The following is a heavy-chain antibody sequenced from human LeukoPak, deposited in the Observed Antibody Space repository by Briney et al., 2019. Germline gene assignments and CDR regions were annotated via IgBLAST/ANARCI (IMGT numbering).Heavy chain of an antibody. V-gene: IGHV3-15*01. CDR1: GLAFSDHY. Sequence: GGSLRLSCAVSGLAFSDHYMSWVRQVPGKGLEWVGRIISISGGGTSDYPAPVKGRFTISRDDSKNTVYLQMNSLKTEDTAVYYCTTHRGEWVLDSWGQGTLVTVSS. J-gene: IGHJ4*02. CDR2: IISISGGGTS. CDR3: TTHRGEWVLDS. D-gene: IGHD3-16*01.